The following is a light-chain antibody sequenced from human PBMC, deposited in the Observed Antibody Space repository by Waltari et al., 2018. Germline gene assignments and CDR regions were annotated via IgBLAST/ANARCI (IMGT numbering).Light chain of an antibody. CDR3: QSYDSSLGGSRV. Sequence: QPPPGPSPKPLVYGTRNRPSGVPDRISGSKSGTSASLDITGLHAEDEADYYCQSYDSSLGGSRVFGGGTKLTVL. CDR2: GTR. V-gene: IGLV1-40*01. J-gene: IGLJ2*01.